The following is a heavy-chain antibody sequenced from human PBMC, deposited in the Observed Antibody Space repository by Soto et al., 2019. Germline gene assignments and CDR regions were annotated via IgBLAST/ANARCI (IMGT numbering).Heavy chain of an antibody. D-gene: IGHD6-25*01. V-gene: IGHV3-30*18. CDR2: ISYDGRNK. J-gene: IGHJ4*02. Sequence: QVQLVEFGGGVVQPGRSLRLSCAVSGFTFNRYGMHWVHQAPGKGLDWVAVISYDGRNKNYVDSVKGRFTISRDNSKNTLYLEMNSLRGEDTAVYYCAKETTEKAARDLDGWGQGTLVTVSS. CDR1: GFTFNRYG. CDR3: AKETTEKAARDLDG.